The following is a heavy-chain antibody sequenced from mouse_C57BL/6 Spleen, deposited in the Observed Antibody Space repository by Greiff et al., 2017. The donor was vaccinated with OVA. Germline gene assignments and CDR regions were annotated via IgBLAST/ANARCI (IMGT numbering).Heavy chain of an antibody. CDR3: ARGKNYDYDVEGFDY. D-gene: IGHD2-4*01. V-gene: IGHV1-69*01. Sequence: QVQLKQPGAELVMPGASVKLSCKASGYTFTSYWMHWVKQRPGQGLEWIGEIDPSDSYTNYNQKFKGKSTLTVDKSSSTAYMQLSSLTSEDSAVYYCARGKNYDYDVEGFDYWGQGTTLTVSS. CDR1: GYTFTSYW. J-gene: IGHJ2*01. CDR2: IDPSDSYT.